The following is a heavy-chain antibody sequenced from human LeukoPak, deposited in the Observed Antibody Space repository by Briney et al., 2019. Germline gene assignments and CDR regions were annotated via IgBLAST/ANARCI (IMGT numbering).Heavy chain of an antibody. CDR1: GFTFSDYY. Sequence: GSLRLSCAASGFTFSDYYMSWFRQAPGKGLEWVSFIRSKAYGGTTEYAASVKGRFTISRDDSKSIAYLQMNSLKTEDTAVYYCTRGGDGYNSVDYWGQGTLVTVSS. V-gene: IGHV3-49*03. J-gene: IGHJ4*02. D-gene: IGHD5-24*01. CDR3: TRGGDGYNSVDY. CDR2: IRSKAYGGTT.